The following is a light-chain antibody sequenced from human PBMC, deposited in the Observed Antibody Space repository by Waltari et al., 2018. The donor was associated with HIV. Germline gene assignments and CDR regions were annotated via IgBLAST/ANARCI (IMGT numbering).Light chain of an antibody. Sequence: DIQMTQSPTSLSASVGDRVTITCRASQAISTFLAWYQQKPGKVPKLLISAASTLRSGVPSRFSGSGSGTDFTLTINGLQPEDVATYYCQKYNSAPLITFGLGPKWIS. J-gene: IGKJ3*01. CDR3: QKYNSAPLIT. CDR1: QAISTF. V-gene: IGKV1-27*01. CDR2: AAS.